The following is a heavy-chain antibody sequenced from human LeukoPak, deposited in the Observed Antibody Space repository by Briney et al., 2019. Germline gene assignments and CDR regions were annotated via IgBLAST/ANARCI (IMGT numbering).Heavy chain of an antibody. CDR2: ISSSTSTI. V-gene: IGHV3-48*01. CDR1: GFTFSTYS. D-gene: IGHD6-6*01. Sequence: PGGSLLLSCAASGFTFSTYSMNWGRQAPGKGLEWVSYISSSTSTIYYADSVKGRFTISRNNAKNSLYLQMNSLRAEDTAIYYCAKAGGWMEAARPESLDYWGQGTLVTVSS. J-gene: IGHJ4*02. CDR3: AKAGGWMEAARPESLDY.